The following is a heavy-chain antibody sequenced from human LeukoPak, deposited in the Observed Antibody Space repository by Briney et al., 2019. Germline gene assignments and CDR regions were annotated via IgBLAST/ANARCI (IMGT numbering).Heavy chain of an antibody. V-gene: IGHV4-59*12. Sequence: SGTLSLTCTVSGDSISSYYWSWIRQPPGKGLEYIGYIYYSGSTYYNPSLKSRVTISVDTSKNQFSLKLSSVTAADTAVYYCARVGVGAVRDAFDIWGQGTTVTVSS. J-gene: IGHJ3*02. D-gene: IGHD1-26*01. CDR3: ARVGVGAVRDAFDI. CDR2: IYYSGST. CDR1: GDSISSYY.